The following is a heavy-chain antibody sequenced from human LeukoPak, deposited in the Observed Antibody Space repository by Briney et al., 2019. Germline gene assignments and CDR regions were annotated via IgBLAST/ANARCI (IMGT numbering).Heavy chain of an antibody. CDR2: ISSSSSYI. V-gene: IGHV3-21*01. J-gene: IGHJ4*02. CDR3: ARDQFAAVAANY. Sequence: PGGSLRLSCVGSGFTFSSYSMNWVRQAPGKGLERVSSISSSSSYIYYADSVKGRFTISRDNAKNSLYLQMNSLRAEDTAVYCCARDQFAAVAANYWGQGTLVTVSS. CDR1: GFTFSSYS. D-gene: IGHD6-19*01.